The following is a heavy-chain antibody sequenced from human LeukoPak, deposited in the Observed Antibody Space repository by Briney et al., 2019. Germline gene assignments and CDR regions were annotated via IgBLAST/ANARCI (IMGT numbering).Heavy chain of an antibody. Sequence: SETLSLTCTVSGGSISSSSYYWGWIRQPPGKGLEWIGSIYYSGSTYYNPSLKSRDTISVDTSKNQFSLKLSSVTAADTAVYYCARVDQSFITMVRGAPQYYFDYWGQGTLVTVSS. CDR1: GGSISSSSYY. D-gene: IGHD3-10*01. V-gene: IGHV4-39*07. CDR2: IYYSGST. J-gene: IGHJ4*02. CDR3: ARVDQSFITMVRGAPQYYFDY.